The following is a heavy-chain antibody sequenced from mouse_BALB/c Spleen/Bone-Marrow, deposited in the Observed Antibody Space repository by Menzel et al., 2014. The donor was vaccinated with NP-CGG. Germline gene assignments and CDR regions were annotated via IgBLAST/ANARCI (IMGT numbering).Heavy chain of an antibody. V-gene: IGHV1-18*01. J-gene: IGHJ4*01. CDR2: INPNNGGT. D-gene: IGHD2-3*01. CDR1: GYTFTDYN. CDR3: VRANMFTNLYYYTLGY. Sequence: EVQLQQSGPELVKPGASVKIPCKASGYTFTDYNMDWVKQSPGKSLEWIGYINPNNGGTIYNQKFKGKATLTVDKSSSTAYMELHSLTSEDTAVYYCVRANMFTNLYYYTLGYWGQGTSVTVSS.